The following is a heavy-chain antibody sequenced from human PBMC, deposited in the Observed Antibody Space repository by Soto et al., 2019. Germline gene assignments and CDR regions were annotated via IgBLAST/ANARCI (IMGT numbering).Heavy chain of an antibody. CDR2: ISAYNGNT. CDR1: GYTFTSYG. CDR3: ARVGDRITIFGVAPGDWFDP. J-gene: IGHJ5*02. Sequence: ASVKVSCKASGYTFTSYGISWVRHAPGQGLEWMGWISAYNGNTNYAQKLQGRVTMTTDTSTSTAYMELRSLRSDDTAVYYCARVGDRITIFGVAPGDWFDPWGQGTLVTVSS. V-gene: IGHV1-18*01. D-gene: IGHD3-3*01.